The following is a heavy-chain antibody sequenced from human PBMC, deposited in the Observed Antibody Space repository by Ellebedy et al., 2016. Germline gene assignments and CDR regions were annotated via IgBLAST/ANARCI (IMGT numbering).Heavy chain of an antibody. Sequence: GGSLRLSCAASGFTLSNYWMSWVRQAPGKGLEWVANVKQDGSEKYYVDSVKGRFTISRDNAKNSLYLQMNSLRAEDTAVYYCATDPNAMDVWGQGTTVIVSS. V-gene: IGHV3-7*03. CDR2: VKQDGSEK. CDR1: GFTLSNYW. CDR3: ATDPNAMDV. J-gene: IGHJ6*02.